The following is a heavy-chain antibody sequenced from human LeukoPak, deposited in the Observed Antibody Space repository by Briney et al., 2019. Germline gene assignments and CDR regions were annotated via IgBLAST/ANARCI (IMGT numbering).Heavy chain of an antibody. D-gene: IGHD6-13*01. CDR1: GYSFTSYW. Sequence: GESLKISCKGSGYSFTSYWVAWVRQMPGKGLEWMGIISPGDSDTRYSPSFQGQVTFSADKSISTAYLRWSSLKASDTAMYYCARQGNSWYSFAYWGQGTLVTVSS. CDR2: ISPGDSDT. J-gene: IGHJ4*02. CDR3: ARQGNSWYSFAY. V-gene: IGHV5-51*01.